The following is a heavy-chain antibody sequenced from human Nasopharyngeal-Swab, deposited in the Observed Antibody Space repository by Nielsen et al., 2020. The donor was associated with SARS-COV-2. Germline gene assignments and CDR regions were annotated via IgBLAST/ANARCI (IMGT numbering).Heavy chain of an antibody. J-gene: IGHJ4*02. Sequence: SETLSLTCTVSGVSITSQYWSWIRQPPGKGLEWIGYISHNSGTSYNPSLKSRVTISVDRSKKQFSLRLSSVTAADTALYYCARRRAEPSFDYWGQGTLVTVSS. V-gene: IGHV4-59*08. CDR3: ARRRAEPSFDY. CDR2: ISHNSGT. CDR1: GVSITSQY.